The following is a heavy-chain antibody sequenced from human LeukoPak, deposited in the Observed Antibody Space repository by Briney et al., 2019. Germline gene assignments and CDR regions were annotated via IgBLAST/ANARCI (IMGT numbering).Heavy chain of an antibody. CDR1: GGSISTSNYY. Sequence: PSETLSLTCTVSGGSISTSNYYWGWIRQPPGKGLEWIGNIFYSGSTYYGPSLKSRLTISLDTSRNQFSLKLSSVTAADTAVYYCARDNFPGLDYWGQGTLVTVSS. J-gene: IGHJ4*02. D-gene: IGHD2/OR15-2a*01. CDR2: IFYSGST. V-gene: IGHV4-39*07. CDR3: ARDNFPGLDY.